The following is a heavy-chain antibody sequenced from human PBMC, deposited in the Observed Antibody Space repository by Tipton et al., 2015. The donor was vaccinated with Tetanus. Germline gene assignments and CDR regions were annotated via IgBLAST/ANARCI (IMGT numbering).Heavy chain of an antibody. CDR1: GHNSRSYW. V-gene: IGHV5-51*01. CDR2: IYPGDSDA. D-gene: IGHD3-10*01. J-gene: IGHJ5*02. CDR3: ARLPKHYSASGST. Sequence: QLVQSGAEVKKSGESLRISCKVSGHNSRSYWISWVRQMPGKGLEWMGIIYPGDSDATYSPAFQGQVTISVDKSISTAYLQWSSLKASDTAFYFCARLPKHYSASGSTWGQGTLVTVSS.